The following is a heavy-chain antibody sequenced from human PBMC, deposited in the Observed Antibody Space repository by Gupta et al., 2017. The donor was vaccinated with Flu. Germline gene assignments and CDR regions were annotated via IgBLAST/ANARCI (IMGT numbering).Heavy chain of an antibody. J-gene: IGHJ1*01. V-gene: IGHV1-8*01. D-gene: IGHD5-18*01. Sequence: TSYDINWVRQATGQGLEWMGWMNPNSGNTGYAQKFQGRVTMTRNTSISTAYMELSSLRSEDTAVYYCARARGYSYRQSFQHWGQGTLVTVSS. CDR1: TSYD. CDR2: MNPNSGNT. CDR3: ARARGYSYRQSFQH.